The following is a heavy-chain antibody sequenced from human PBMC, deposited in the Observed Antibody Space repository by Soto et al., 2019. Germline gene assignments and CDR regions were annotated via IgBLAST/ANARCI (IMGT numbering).Heavy chain of an antibody. CDR2: IGADGSSI. CDR3: TRVVVGSAGEFDY. Sequence: EVQLVESGGGLVQPGGSLRLSCAASGFILKNYWMHWVRQAPGEGLVWVSRIGADGSSISYADSVKGRFTISRDNAKNTLFLQLNSLRAEDTGVYYCTRVVVGSAGEFDYWGQGPLVTVSS. J-gene: IGHJ4*02. D-gene: IGHD3-10*01. V-gene: IGHV3-74*01. CDR1: GFILKNYW.